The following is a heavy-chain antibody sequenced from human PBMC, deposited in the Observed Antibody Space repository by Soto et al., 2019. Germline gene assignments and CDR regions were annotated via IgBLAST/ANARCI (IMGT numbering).Heavy chain of an antibody. V-gene: IGHV4-34*01. CDR1: GGSFSGYY. CDR3: ASGTTVTPYYIRGTFDY. CDR2: INHSGST. J-gene: IGHJ4*02. Sequence: QVQLQQWGAGLLKPSETLSLTCAVYGGSFSGYYWSWIRQPPGKGLEWIGEINHSGSTNYNPSLKRRVTISVDTSKNQFSLKLSSVTAADTAVYYCASGTTVTPYYIRGTFDYWGQGTLVTVSS. D-gene: IGHD4-17*01.